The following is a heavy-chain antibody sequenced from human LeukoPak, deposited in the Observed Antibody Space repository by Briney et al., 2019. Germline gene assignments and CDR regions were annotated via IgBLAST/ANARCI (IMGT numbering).Heavy chain of an antibody. CDR3: ARGPPARDYGAFDL. Sequence: SETLSLTCTVSGGSISSSSYHWGWIRQPPGKGLEWIGEINHSGSTNYNPSLKSRVTISVDTSKNQFSLKLSSVTAADTAVYYCARGPPARDYGAFDLWGRGTLVTVSS. J-gene: IGHJ2*01. V-gene: IGHV4-39*07. CDR2: INHSGST. D-gene: IGHD4-17*01. CDR1: GGSISSSSYH.